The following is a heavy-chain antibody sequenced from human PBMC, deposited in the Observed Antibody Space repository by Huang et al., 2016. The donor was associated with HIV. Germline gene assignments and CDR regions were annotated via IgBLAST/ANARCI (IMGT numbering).Heavy chain of an antibody. V-gene: IGHV3-74*01. J-gene: IGHJ4*02. CDR1: GFTFSSYW. CDR3: VRDPRIQSWLNYFDY. CDR2: VNSDGGSS. D-gene: IGHD3-22*01. Sequence: EVQLVESGGGLVQPGGSLRLSCAASGFTFSSYWMHWVRQAPGKGRVWVASVNSDGGSSGYADSGKGRFTIARDNAKNTLYLQMNSLRAEDTAVYYCVRDPRIQSWLNYFDYWGQGTLVSVSS.